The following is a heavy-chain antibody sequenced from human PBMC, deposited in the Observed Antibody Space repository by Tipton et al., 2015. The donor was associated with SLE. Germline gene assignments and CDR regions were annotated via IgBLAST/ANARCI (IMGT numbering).Heavy chain of an antibody. D-gene: IGHD6-13*01. J-gene: IGHJ2*01. Sequence: TLSLTCTVSGGSISSYYWSWIRQPPGKGLEWIGYIYYSGSTNYNPSLKSRVTISVDTSKNQFSLKLTSVTAADTAVYYCARSGQQLLPFDLWGRGTLVTVSS. CDR3: ARSGQQLLPFDL. V-gene: IGHV4-59*01. CDR2: IYYSGST. CDR1: GGSISSYY.